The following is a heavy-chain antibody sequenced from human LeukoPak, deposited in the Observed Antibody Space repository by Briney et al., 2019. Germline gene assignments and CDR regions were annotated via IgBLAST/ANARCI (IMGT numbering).Heavy chain of an antibody. CDR3: AKDLVTGSLDY. CDR2: ISSSGGST. D-gene: IGHD3-10*01. CDR1: GFTLSSYA. J-gene: IGHJ4*02. V-gene: IGHV3-23*01. Sequence: GGSLRLSCAASGFTLSSYAMTWVRQAPGKGLEWVSSISSSGGSTYYADSVRGRFTISRDNSKNTLYLQMNSLRAEDTAIYYCAKDLVTGSLDYWGQGTLVTVSS.